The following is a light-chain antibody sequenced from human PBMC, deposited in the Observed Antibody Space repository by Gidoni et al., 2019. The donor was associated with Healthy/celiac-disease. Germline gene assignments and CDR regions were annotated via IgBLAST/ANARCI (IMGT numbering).Light chain of an antibody. CDR3: QQSYSTPWT. CDR1: QSISSY. Sequence: DIQLTQSPSSLSASVGDRVTITCRASQSISSYLNWYQQKPGKAPKLLIYAASSLQSGVPSRFSGSGSGTEFTLTISSLQPADVATYYCQQSYSTPWTFGQGTKVEIK. V-gene: IGKV1-39*01. J-gene: IGKJ1*01. CDR2: AAS.